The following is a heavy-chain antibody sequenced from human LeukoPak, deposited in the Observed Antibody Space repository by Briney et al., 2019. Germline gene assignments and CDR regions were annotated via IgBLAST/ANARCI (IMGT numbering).Heavy chain of an antibody. CDR2: ISDSGDNT. J-gene: IGHJ4*02. Sequence: GGSLRLSCAASEFAFGSYAMIWVRQAPGKGPEWVAAISDSGDNTYYTESMRGRFTISRDNSKNTLYLQMNSLRAEDTAVYYCASHRGYCSGGTCYSAFFDYWGQGTLVTVSS. D-gene: IGHD2-15*01. CDR1: EFAFGSYA. CDR3: ASHRGYCSGGTCYSAFFDY. V-gene: IGHV3-23*01.